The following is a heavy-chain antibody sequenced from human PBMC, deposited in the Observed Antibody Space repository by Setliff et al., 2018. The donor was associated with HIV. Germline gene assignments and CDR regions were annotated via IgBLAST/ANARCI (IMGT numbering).Heavy chain of an antibody. CDR3: GRSGGWWGHSNPHPLYYYMDV. Sequence: ASVKVSCKVSGGTLGSYAINWVRQAPGQGLEWIGGIIPEFGVASHTPKMEGSLTVDADKSRTTIYMVLSNLRFDDTAVYYCGRSGGWWGHSNPHPLYYYMDVWGKGRSVTVSS. D-gene: IGHD2-15*01. CDR2: IIPEFGVA. J-gene: IGHJ6*03. CDR1: GGTLGSYA. V-gene: IGHV1-69*10.